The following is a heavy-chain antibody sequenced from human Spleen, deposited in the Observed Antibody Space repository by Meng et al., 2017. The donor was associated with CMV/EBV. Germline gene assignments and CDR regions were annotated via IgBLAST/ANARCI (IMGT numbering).Heavy chain of an antibody. Sequence: SETLSLTCTVSGGSISSYYWSWIRQPPGKGLEWIGYIYYSGSTNYNPSLKSRVTISVDTSKNQFSLRLTSVTAADTGVYFCTTRTSTTDVWGQGTTVTVSS. CDR1: GGSISSYY. V-gene: IGHV4-59*12. J-gene: IGHJ6*02. CDR2: IYYSGST. D-gene: IGHD1/OR15-1a*01. CDR3: TTRTSTTDV.